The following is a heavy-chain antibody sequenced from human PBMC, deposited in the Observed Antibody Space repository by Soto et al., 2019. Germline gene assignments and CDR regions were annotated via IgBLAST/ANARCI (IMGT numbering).Heavy chain of an antibody. J-gene: IGHJ4*02. CDR1: GFTFSSHS. CDR3: AREPGVSSGWYVDY. Sequence: SLRLSCAASGFTFSSHSMNWVRQAPGKGLEWVSSITSSSSYINYADSVKGRFTISRDNAKTSLYLQMNSLRAEDTAVYYCAREPGVSSGWYVDYWGQGTLVTVSS. D-gene: IGHD6-19*01. CDR2: ITSSSSYI. V-gene: IGHV3-21*01.